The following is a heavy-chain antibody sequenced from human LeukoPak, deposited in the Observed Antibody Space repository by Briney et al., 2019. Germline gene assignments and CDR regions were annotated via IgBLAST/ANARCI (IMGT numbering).Heavy chain of an antibody. J-gene: IGHJ4*02. CDR2: ISAYNGNT. V-gene: IGHV1-18*01. D-gene: IGHD4-17*01. Sequence: ASVKVSCKASGYTFTSYGISWVRQAPGQGLEWMGWISAYNGNTDYAQKLQGRVTMTTDTSTSTAYMELRSLRSDDTAVYYCARVTQTDYDFDYWGQGTLVTVSS. CDR1: GYTFTSYG. CDR3: ARVTQTDYDFDY.